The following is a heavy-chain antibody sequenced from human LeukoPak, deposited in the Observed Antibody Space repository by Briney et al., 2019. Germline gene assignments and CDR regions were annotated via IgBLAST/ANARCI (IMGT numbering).Heavy chain of an antibody. D-gene: IGHD3-9*01. CDR3: ARGHGDGAWLIDY. CDR2: INSASSYI. Sequence: GGSLRLSCEVSGFTFSSYSMNWVRQAPGKGLEWLSFINSASSYIDYADSVKGRFSISRDNVKNSLHLRMNSLRDEDTAVYYCARGHGDGAWLIDYWGQGTLVTISS. J-gene: IGHJ4*02. V-gene: IGHV3-48*02. CDR1: GFTFSSYS.